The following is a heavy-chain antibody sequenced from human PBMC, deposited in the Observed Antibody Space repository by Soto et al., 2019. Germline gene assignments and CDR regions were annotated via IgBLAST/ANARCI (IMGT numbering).Heavy chain of an antibody. CDR3: ARNGIVVPAATRKLDYFDY. Sequence: SETLSLTCTVSGGSISSYYWSWIRQPPGKGLERIGYIYYSGSTNYNPSLKSRVTISVDTSKNQFSLKLSSVTAADTAVYYCARNGIVVPAATRKLDYFDYWGQGTLVTVSS. V-gene: IGHV4-59*01. CDR2: IYYSGST. D-gene: IGHD2-2*01. J-gene: IGHJ4*02. CDR1: GGSISSYY.